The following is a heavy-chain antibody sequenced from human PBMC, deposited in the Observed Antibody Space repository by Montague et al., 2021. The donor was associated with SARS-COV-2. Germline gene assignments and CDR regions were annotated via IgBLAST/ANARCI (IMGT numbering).Heavy chain of an antibody. D-gene: IGHD3-16*02. V-gene: IGHV3-48*03. CDR1: GFTFRYYD. Sequence: SLRLSCAAYGFTFRYYDMNWVRQAPGKGPEWISYISTSAYTTSYAGSVKGRFTISRDNGKNSLYLQMNSLRVEDTAVYYCTRDYRSVVGDGLDIWGQGTKVTVSS. J-gene: IGHJ3*02. CDR3: TRDYRSVVGDGLDI. CDR2: ISTSAYTT.